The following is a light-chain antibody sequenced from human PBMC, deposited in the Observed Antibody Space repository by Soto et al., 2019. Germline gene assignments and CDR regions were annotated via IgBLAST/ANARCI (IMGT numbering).Light chain of an antibody. CDR2: EVR. V-gene: IGLV2-14*01. CDR3: SSYTSKSSLI. J-gene: IGLJ2*01. Sequence: QSAVTQPASVSGSPGQSITISCTGTSSDVGDYNYVSWYQHHPGKAPKLIIYEVRNRPSGISFRFSGSKSGNTASLTISGLQAEDEADYYCSSYTSKSSLIFGGGTKVTVL. CDR1: SSDVGDYNY.